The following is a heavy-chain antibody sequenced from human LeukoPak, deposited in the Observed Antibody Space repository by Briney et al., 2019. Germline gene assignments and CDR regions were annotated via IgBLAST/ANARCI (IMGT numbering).Heavy chain of an antibody. D-gene: IGHD1-7*01. J-gene: IGHJ5*02. Sequence: SQTLSLTCAISGDSVSRNRASWNWIMQSPSRGLEWLGRTYYRSKWYNDYAVSVKSRITINPDTSKNQFSLQLNSVTPEDTAVYYCARDPPSRRITGTTSRGWFDPWGQGTLVTVSS. CDR3: ARDPPSRRITGTTSRGWFDP. CDR2: TYYRSKWYN. CDR1: GDSVSRNRAS. V-gene: IGHV6-1*01.